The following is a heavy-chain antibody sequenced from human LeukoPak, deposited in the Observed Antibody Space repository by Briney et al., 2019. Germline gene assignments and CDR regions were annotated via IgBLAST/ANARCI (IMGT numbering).Heavy chain of an antibody. V-gene: IGHV1-18*01. CDR1: GHTFTSYG. CDR2: ISAYNGNT. CDR3: ARANMGYYYMDV. Sequence: ASVKVSCKASGHTFTSYGISWVRQAPGQGLEWMGWISAYNGNTNYAQKLQGRVTMTTDTSTSTAYMELRSLRSDDTAVYYCARANMGYYYMDVWGKGTTVTVSS. J-gene: IGHJ6*03.